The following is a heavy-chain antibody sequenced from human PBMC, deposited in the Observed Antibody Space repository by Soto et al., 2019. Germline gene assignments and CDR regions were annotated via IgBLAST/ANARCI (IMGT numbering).Heavy chain of an antibody. CDR3: ARGISGGRHFDY. CDR1: GGSISSSNW. Sequence: QVQLQESGPGLVKPSGTLSLTCAVSGGSISSSNWWSWVRQPPGKGLEWIGELYHSGSTNYNPSLKSRXXIXVXXSKNQFSLKLSSVTAADTAVYYCARGISGGRHFDYWGQGTLVTVSS. J-gene: IGHJ4*02. D-gene: IGHD2-15*01. CDR2: LYHSGST. V-gene: IGHV4-4*02.